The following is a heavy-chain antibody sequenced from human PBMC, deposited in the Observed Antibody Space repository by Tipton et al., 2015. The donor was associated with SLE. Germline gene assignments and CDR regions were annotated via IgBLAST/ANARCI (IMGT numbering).Heavy chain of an antibody. Sequence: TLSLTCAVYGGSFSGYYWSWIRQPPGKGLEWIGEINHSGSTNYNPSLKSRVTISVDTSKNQFSLKLSSVTAADTAVYYCARGGYYDILTDWDYYYMDVWGKVTTVTVSS. CDR1: GGSFSGYY. J-gene: IGHJ6*03. CDR3: ARGGYYDILTDWDYYYMDV. V-gene: IGHV4-34*01. CDR2: INHSGST. D-gene: IGHD3-9*01.